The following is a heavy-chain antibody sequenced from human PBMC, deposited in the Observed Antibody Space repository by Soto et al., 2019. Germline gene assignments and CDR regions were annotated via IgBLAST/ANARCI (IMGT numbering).Heavy chain of an antibody. CDR3: ARDGTDSLSRYYGMDV. D-gene: IGHD1-26*01. V-gene: IGHV1-2*02. J-gene: IGHJ6*02. CDR2: INPNSGGT. CDR1: GYTFTGYY. Sequence: ASVKVSCKASGYTFTGYYMHWVRQAPGQGLEWMGWINPNSGGTNYAQKFQGRVTMTRDTSISTAYMELSRLRSDDTAVYYCARDGTDSLSRYYGMDVWGQGTTVTVPS.